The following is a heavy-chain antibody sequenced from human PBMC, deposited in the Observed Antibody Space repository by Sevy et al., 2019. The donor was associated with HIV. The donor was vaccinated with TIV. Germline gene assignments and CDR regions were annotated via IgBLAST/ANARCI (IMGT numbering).Heavy chain of an antibody. CDR2: ISFDGRNT. Sequence: GGSLRLSCAGSGFTFRSYGIHWVRQSPGKGLEWVAFISFDGRNTYSADSVKGRFTVSRDNSNNAVYLQMNNLRTEDTAMYYCAKDILGDNSPWFFFDYWGLGTQVTVSS. CDR3: AKDILGDNSPWFFFDY. D-gene: IGHD3-9*01. J-gene: IGHJ4*02. V-gene: IGHV3-30*18. CDR1: GFTFRSYG.